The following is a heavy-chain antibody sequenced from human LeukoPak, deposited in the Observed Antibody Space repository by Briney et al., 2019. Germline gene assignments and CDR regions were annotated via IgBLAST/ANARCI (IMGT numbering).Heavy chain of an antibody. CDR3: AARDSYGSGSYPIDY. CDR2: ISTRSSYI. V-gene: IGHV3-21*01. Sequence: PGGSLRLSCAASGFTFSSYSMNWVRQAPGKGLEWVSSISTRSSYIYYADSVKGRLTISRDNARNSLSLQMNSLRAEDTAVYYCAARDSYGSGSYPIDYWGQGTLVTVSS. D-gene: IGHD3-10*01. CDR1: GFTFSSYS. J-gene: IGHJ4*02.